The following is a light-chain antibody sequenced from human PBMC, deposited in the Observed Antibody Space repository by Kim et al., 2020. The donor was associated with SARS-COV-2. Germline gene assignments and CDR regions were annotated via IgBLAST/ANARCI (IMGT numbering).Light chain of an antibody. V-gene: IGLV2-23*02. Sequence: QSVVTQPASVSGSPGQSIAISCTGSNTDVGTYNLVSWYQQHPGKAPKLMIYEVVKRPSGVSDRFSGSKSGNTASLTISGLQAEDEADYHCCSYAGSNTWVFGEGTQLTVL. CDR3: CSYAGSNTWV. J-gene: IGLJ3*02. CDR2: EVV. CDR1: NTDVGTYNL.